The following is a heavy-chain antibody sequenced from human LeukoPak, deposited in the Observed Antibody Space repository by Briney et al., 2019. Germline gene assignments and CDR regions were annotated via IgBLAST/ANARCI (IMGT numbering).Heavy chain of an antibody. CDR1: GGSISSSSYY. J-gene: IGHJ4*02. Sequence: SETLSLTCTVSGGSISSSSYYWGWIRQPPGKGLEWIGSIYYSGSTYYNPSLKSRVTISVDTSKNQFSLKLSSVTAADTAVYYCARDYGSGSFDYWGQGTLVTVSS. CDR3: ARDYGSGSFDY. CDR2: IYYSGST. D-gene: IGHD3-10*01. V-gene: IGHV4-39*07.